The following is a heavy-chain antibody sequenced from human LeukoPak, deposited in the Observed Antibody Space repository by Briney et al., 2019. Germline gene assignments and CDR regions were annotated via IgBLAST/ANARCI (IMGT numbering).Heavy chain of an antibody. Sequence: PSETLSLTCTVSGGSISSYYWSWIRQPPGKGLEWIGYIYYSGSTNYNPSLKSRVTISVDTSKNQFSLKLSSVTAADTAVYYCARGTSYYDSSGQDPNYYYYYGMDVWGQGTTVTVSS. CDR2: IYYSGST. D-gene: IGHD3-22*01. J-gene: IGHJ6*02. CDR1: GGSISSYY. V-gene: IGHV4-59*01. CDR3: ARGTSYYDSSGQDPNYYYYYGMDV.